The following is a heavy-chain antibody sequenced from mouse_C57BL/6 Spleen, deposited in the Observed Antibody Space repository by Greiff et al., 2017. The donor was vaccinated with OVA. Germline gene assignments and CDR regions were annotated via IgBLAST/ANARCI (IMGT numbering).Heavy chain of an antibody. D-gene: IGHD2-4*01. CDR1: GYAFSSYW. J-gene: IGHJ4*01. CDR3: ARAYYDYAYAMDY. Sequence: VQLQQSGAELVKPGASVKISCKASGYAFSSYWMNWVKQRPGKGLEWIGQIYPGDGDTNYNGKFKGKATLTADKSSSTAYMQLSSLTSEDSAVYFGARAYYDYAYAMDYWGQGTSVTVSS. V-gene: IGHV1-80*01. CDR2: IYPGDGDT.